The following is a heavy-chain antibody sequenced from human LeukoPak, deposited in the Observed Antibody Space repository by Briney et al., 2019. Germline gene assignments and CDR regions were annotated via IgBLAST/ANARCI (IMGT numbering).Heavy chain of an antibody. CDR2: ISDSGGNT. Sequence: GGSLRLSCAVSGITLSNYGMSWVRQAPGKGLEWVAGISDSGGNTKYADSVKGRFTISRDNSKNTLYLQMNSLRAEDTAVYYCAKRADFGGNRYYFDSWGQGTLVTVSS. CDR3: AKRADFGGNRYYFDS. J-gene: IGHJ4*02. V-gene: IGHV3-23*01. CDR1: GITLSNYG. D-gene: IGHD4-23*01.